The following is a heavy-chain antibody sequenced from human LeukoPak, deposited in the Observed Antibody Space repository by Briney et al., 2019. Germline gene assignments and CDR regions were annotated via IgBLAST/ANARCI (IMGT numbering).Heavy chain of an antibody. V-gene: IGHV3-30*12. CDR3: ARDVWFGDYRWFDP. CDR2: IRDDGSAY. CDR1: GFTFSSYV. D-gene: IGHD3-10*01. J-gene: IGHJ5*02. Sequence: GGPLRLSCVASGFTFSSYVIHWVPPPPGKGLEWVTVIRDDGSAYSSEDSVNGRFTISRDNSKNTLYLQMSSLRAEDTAVYFCARDVWFGDYRWFDPWGQGTLVTVSS.